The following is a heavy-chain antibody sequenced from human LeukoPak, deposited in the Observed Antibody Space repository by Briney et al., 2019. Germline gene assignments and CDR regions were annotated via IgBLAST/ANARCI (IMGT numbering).Heavy chain of an antibody. CDR1: GFTFSSYT. CDR2: ISGSGVGT. CDR3: ARAYQTYDSSGYYYQWFDP. D-gene: IGHD3-22*01. Sequence: PGGSLRLSCAASGFTFSSYTMNWVRQAPGKELEWVSAISGSGVGTYYADSVKGRFTISRDNAKNSLYLQMNSLRAEDTAIYYCARAYQTYDSSGYYYQWFDPWGQGTLVTVSS. J-gene: IGHJ5*02. V-gene: IGHV3-23*01.